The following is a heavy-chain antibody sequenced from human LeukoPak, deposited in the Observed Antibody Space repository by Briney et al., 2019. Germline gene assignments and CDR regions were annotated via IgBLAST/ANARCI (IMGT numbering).Heavy chain of an antibody. D-gene: IGHD3/OR15-3a*01. CDR1: GGSISSGYYY. Sequence: SETLSLTCTVSGGSISSGYYYWSWIRQPPGKGLEYIGYIYYGGTYYNPSLKSRVTISVDKSENQFSLKLSSVTAADTAVYYCARMDWERTSDSWGQGTLVTVSS. CDR2: IYYGGT. J-gene: IGHJ4*02. CDR3: ARMDWERTSDS. V-gene: IGHV4-30-4*01.